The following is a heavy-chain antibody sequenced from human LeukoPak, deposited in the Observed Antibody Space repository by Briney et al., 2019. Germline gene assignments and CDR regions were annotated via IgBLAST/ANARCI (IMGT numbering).Heavy chain of an antibody. CDR3: ESSPGSSTSLFHFDN. J-gene: IGHJ4*02. D-gene: IGHD2-2*01. CDR1: GASVSSSNYR. CDR2: LYSTAIT. Sequence: SQTLSLTCTLSGASVSSSNYRSAWIRQSQGMGLEWIGTLYSTAITSQNPDASLKRRVTLCVDTSRNQFSLELMYLTARDTAIFYCESSPGSSTSLFHFDNWGQGTLFTVSS. V-gene: IGHV4-39*01.